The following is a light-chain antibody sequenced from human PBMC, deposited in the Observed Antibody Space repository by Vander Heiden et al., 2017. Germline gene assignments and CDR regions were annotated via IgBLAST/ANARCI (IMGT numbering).Light chain of an antibody. V-gene: IGKV3-15*01. Sequence: EIVMTQSPATLSVSPGERATLSCRASQSVSSNLAWYQQKPGQAPRLLINGASTRANGIPDRFSGSGSGTEFTLTISSLQSEDFAVYYCQQYNNWRTFGQGTKVEIK. CDR3: QQYNNWRT. CDR1: QSVSSN. J-gene: IGKJ1*01. CDR2: GAS.